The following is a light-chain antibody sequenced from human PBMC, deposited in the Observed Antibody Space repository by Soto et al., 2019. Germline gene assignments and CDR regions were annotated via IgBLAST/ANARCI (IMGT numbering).Light chain of an antibody. Sequence: DIKLTQSPSFLSASVGDRVTITCRASQGISSYLAWYQQKPGEAPKLLIYDASALPRGVPSRFSGSGSGTEFTLTISSLQPDDFATYYCQQYNSYSFGQGTKVDIK. V-gene: IGKV1-9*01. CDR2: DAS. CDR3: QQYNSYS. J-gene: IGKJ1*01. CDR1: QGISSY.